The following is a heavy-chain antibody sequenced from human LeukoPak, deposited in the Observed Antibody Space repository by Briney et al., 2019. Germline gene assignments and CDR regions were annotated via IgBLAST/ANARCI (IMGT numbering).Heavy chain of an antibody. CDR3: AREGRLGFDY. Sequence: PGGSLRLSCAASGGTFSSYAISWVRQAPGQGLEWMGGIIPIFGTANYAQKFQGRVTITTDESTSTAYMELSSLRSEDTAVYYCAREGRLGFDYWGQGTLVTVSS. CDR1: GGTFSSYA. CDR2: IIPIFGTA. V-gene: IGHV1-69*05. D-gene: IGHD3-10*01. J-gene: IGHJ4*02.